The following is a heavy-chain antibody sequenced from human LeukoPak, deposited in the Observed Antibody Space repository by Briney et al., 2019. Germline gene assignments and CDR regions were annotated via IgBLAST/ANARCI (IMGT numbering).Heavy chain of an antibody. J-gene: IGHJ4*02. Sequence: GASVKVSCKASGGTFSSYAISWVRQAPGQGLEWMGRIIPILGIANYAQKFQGRVTITADKSTSTAYMELSSLRSEDTAVYYCAKTVAGMGPGDDYWGQGTLVTVSS. CDR1: GGTFSSYA. CDR2: IIPILGIA. D-gene: IGHD6-19*01. CDR3: AKTVAGMGPGDDY. V-gene: IGHV1-69*04.